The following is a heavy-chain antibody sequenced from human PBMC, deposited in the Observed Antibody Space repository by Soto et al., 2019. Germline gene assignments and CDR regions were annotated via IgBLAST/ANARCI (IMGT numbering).Heavy chain of an antibody. D-gene: IGHD1-26*01. CDR1: GFSLSTSGMC. CDR2: IDWDDDK. CDR3: ARYVAATIAFDI. J-gene: IGHJ3*02. V-gene: IGHV2-70*11. Sequence: SGPTLVNPTQTLTLTCTFSGFSLSTSGMCVSWIRQPPGKALEWLARIDWDDDKYYSTSLKTRLTISKDTSKSQVVLTMTNMDPVDTATYYGARYVAATIAFDIWGQGTMVNVAS.